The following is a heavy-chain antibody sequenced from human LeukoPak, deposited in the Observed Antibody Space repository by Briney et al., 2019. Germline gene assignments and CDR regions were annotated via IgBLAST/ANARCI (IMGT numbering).Heavy chain of an antibody. Sequence: GGSLRLSCAASGFTFSTYWMNWFRQTPGKGLEWVAKIKADGGEKDHVASVKGRFTISRDNSKNTLYLQMNSLRAEDTAVYYCAKDEAPYCSGGSCYSWRWFDPWGQGTLVTVSS. CDR2: IKADGGEK. D-gene: IGHD2-15*01. CDR1: GFTFSTYW. CDR3: AKDEAPYCSGGSCYSWRWFDP. J-gene: IGHJ5*02. V-gene: IGHV3-7*03.